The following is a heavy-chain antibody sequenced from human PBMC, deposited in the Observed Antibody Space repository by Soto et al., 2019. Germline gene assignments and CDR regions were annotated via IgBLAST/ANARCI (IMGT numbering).Heavy chain of an antibody. CDR3: EREIDSSGWAEYFQH. CDR2: IWYDGSNK. CDR1: GFPFSSYA. J-gene: IGHJ1*01. Sequence: VQMVESGGGVVQPGMSLRLSCAASGFPFSSYAMHWVRQAPGKGLEWVAVIWYDGSNKYYADSLKGRFTISRDNSKNTLYLQMNSLTAEDTAVYYCEREIDSSGWAEYFQHWGQGTMVTVSS. D-gene: IGHD6-19*01. V-gene: IGHV3-33*01.